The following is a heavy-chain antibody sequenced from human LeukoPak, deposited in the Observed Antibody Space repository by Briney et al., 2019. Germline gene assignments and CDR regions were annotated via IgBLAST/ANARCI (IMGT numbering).Heavy chain of an antibody. CDR3: ARDQEGRSCSGGTCYLGWSFDL. Sequence: GRTPRPSRAPSRLTPSTNHMTGARSATPQGLDWSSIIYSGGSTHYADSVKGRFTVSRDNSKNTLYLQMNSLRAEDTAVYYCARDQEGRSCSGGTCYLGWSFDLWGRGTLVTVSS. V-gene: IGHV3-53*01. CDR1: RLTPSTNH. J-gene: IGHJ2*01. D-gene: IGHD2-15*01. CDR2: IYSGGST.